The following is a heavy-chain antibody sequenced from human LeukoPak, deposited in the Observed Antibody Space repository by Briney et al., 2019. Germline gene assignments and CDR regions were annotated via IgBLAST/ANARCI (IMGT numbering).Heavy chain of an antibody. D-gene: IGHD3-16*01. J-gene: IGHJ4*02. CDR3: AKDRYSYAFEYFES. CDR2: ISNDESKK. V-gene: IGHV3-30*18. CDR1: EFTFSSYG. Sequence: GGSLRLSCAASEFTFSSYGMHWVRQAPGKGLEWVAVISNDESKKYYADSVKGRFTISRDNSKNTLSLQVSSLRAEDTAVYYCAKDRYSYAFEYFESWGQGTLVTVSS.